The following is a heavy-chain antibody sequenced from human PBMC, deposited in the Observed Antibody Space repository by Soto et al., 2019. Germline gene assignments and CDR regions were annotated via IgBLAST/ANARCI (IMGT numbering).Heavy chain of an antibody. CDR1: GFTFSVYA. Sequence: EVQLLESGGGFVQPGGSLRLSCAATGFTFSVYAMTWVRQAPGKGLEWVSAVTANGGSTYSADSVKGRFTISRDNSKNTVDLQMNSLRVDDTAVYYCGTSSRKDYHFAMDVWGQGTAVTVSS. CDR3: GTSSRKDYHFAMDV. D-gene: IGHD6-6*01. V-gene: IGHV3-23*01. J-gene: IGHJ6*02. CDR2: VTANGGST.